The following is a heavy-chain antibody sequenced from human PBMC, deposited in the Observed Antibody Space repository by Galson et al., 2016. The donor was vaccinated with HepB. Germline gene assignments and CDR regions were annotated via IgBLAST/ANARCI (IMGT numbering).Heavy chain of an antibody. CDR3: ATSDHNGDFYH. D-gene: IGHD4-17*01. Sequence: TLSPPCTVSGDPISNDGNCWSWTRQHPGKGQGFIGSIYHSAPTSSNPSLGSRVTISVDTSENQFSLKLSFVTAADTAVYYCATSDHNGDFYHWGQGTLATVSS. V-gene: IGHV4-31*03. CDR2: IYHSAPT. J-gene: IGHJ5*02. CDR1: GDPISNDGNC.